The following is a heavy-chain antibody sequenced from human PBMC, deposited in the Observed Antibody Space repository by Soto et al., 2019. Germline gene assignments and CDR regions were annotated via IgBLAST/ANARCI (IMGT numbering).Heavy chain of an antibody. CDR2: ISAYNGNT. V-gene: IGHV1-18*01. CDR3: ARDFPYDFWSGYYIVLDY. J-gene: IGHJ4*02. CDR1: GYTFTSYG. D-gene: IGHD3-3*01. Sequence: GASVKVSCKASGYTFTSYGISWVRQAPGQGLEWMGWISAYNGNTNYAQKLQGRVTMTTDTSTSTAYMELRSLRSDDTAVYYCARDFPYDFWSGYYIVLDYWGQGTLVTVSS.